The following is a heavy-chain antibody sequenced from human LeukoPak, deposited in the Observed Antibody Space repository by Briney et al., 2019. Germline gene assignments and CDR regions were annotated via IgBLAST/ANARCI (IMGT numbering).Heavy chain of an antibody. J-gene: IGHJ4*02. CDR3: ARRLTYSSTPSLGY. V-gene: IGHV4-34*01. Sequence: SETLSLTCAVYGGSFSGYYWSWIRQPPGKGLEWIGEINHSGSTNYNPSLKSRVTISVDTSKNQFSLKLGSVTAADTAVYYCARRLTYSSTPSLGYWGQGTLVTVSS. D-gene: IGHD6-13*01. CDR1: GGSFSGYY. CDR2: INHSGST.